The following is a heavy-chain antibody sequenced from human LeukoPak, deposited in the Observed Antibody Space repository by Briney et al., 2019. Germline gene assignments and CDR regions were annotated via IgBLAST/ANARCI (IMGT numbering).Heavy chain of an antibody. Sequence: ASVKVSYKASGGTFSSYAISWVRQASGQGLEWMGGIIPIFGTANYAQKFQGRVTITADESTSTACMELSSLRSEDTAVYYCARDSDYGDYFDYWGQGTLVTVSS. V-gene: IGHV1-69*13. D-gene: IGHD4-17*01. CDR1: GGTFSSYA. CDR3: ARDSDYGDYFDY. J-gene: IGHJ4*02. CDR2: IIPIFGTA.